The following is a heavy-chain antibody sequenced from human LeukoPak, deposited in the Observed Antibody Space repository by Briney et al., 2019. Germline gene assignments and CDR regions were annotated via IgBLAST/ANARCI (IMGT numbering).Heavy chain of an antibody. CDR1: GGSISSGSYS. Sequence: SETLSLTCAVSGGSISSGSYSWSWIRQPPGKGLEWIGYIYPRGSTYYNPSLKSRVILSLDKSAHQFSLNLSSVTAADTAVYYCARFSPRAMGNYLDFWGQGTLVTVSS. J-gene: IGHJ4*02. CDR2: IYPRGST. CDR3: ARFSPRAMGNYLDF. V-gene: IGHV4-30-2*01. D-gene: IGHD7-27*01.